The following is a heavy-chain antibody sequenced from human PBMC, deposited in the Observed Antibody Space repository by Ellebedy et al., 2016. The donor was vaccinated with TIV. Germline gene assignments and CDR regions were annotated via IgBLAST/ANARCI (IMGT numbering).Heavy chain of an antibody. Sequence: PGGSLRLSCAASGFTFSSYAMHWVRQAPGKGLEWVAVISYDGSNKYYADSVKGRFTISRDNSKNTLYLQMNSLRAEDTAVYYCARDKGGSIAVAGIQIDYWGQGTLVTVSS. D-gene: IGHD6-19*01. J-gene: IGHJ4*02. CDR1: GFTFSSYA. CDR2: ISYDGSNK. V-gene: IGHV3-30-3*01. CDR3: ARDKGGSIAVAGIQIDY.